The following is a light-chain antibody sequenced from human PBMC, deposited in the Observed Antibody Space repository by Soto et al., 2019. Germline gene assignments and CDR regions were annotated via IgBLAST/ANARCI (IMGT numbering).Light chain of an antibody. J-gene: IGKJ3*01. Sequence: EIVLTQSPATLSLSPGERATLSCRASQSVSSYLAWYQQKPGQAPRILIYDASNRATGIPARFSGSGSGTDFTITISSLEPEDFAVYYCQQRSNWPTFGPGTKVDIK. CDR2: DAS. CDR3: QQRSNWPT. CDR1: QSVSSY. V-gene: IGKV3-11*01.